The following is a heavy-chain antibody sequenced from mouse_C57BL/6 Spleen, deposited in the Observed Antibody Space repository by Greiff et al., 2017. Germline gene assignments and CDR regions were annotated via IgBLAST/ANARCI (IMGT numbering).Heavy chain of an antibody. J-gene: IGHJ3*01. CDR3: ERGYRDDGPAFAY. D-gene: IGHD2-12*01. CDR1: GYTFTSYG. CDR2: INPSNGST. Sequence: VQLQQPGTELVKPGASVKLSCKASGYTFTSYGMPWVKQRPGQGLEWIGKINPSNGSTNYNEKFKGKATLTVDKSSSTAYMQLSSLTSEDSAVYYSERGYRDDGPAFAYWGQGTLVTVSA. V-gene: IGHV1-53*01.